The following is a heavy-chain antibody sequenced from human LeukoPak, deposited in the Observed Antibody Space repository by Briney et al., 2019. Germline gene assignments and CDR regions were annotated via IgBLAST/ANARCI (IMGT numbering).Heavy chain of an antibody. Sequence: SETLSLTCAVYGGSFSGYYWSWIRQPPGKGLEWIGSIYYSGSTYYNPSLKSRVTISVDTSKNQFSLKLSSVTAADTAVYYCARHDSHSDVVVPAAAHWGQGTLVTASS. J-gene: IGHJ1*01. V-gene: IGHV4-34*01. CDR3: ARHDSHSDVVVPAAAH. CDR1: GGSFSGYY. CDR2: IYYSGST. D-gene: IGHD2-2*01.